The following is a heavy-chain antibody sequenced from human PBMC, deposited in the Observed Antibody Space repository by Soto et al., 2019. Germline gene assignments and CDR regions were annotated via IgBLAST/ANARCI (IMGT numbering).Heavy chain of an antibody. Sequence: PGESLKISCQGSGYSFASYWIGWVRQMPGKDLEWMGIIYPGDSDTRYSPSFQGQVTISADKSLRTAYLQWTSLKASDTALYYCGRNNGNLRWYSYGMDVWGQGTTVTVSS. V-gene: IGHV5-51*01. CDR2: IYPGDSDT. CDR1: GYSFASYW. D-gene: IGHD1-20*01. CDR3: GRNNGNLRWYSYGMDV. J-gene: IGHJ6*02.